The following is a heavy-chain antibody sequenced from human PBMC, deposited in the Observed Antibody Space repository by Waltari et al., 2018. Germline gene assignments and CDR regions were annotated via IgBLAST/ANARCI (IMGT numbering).Heavy chain of an antibody. Sequence: QVQLVQSGAEVKKPGSSVKVSCKASGGTFSSYAISCVRQAPGHGLEWMGGIIPIFGTANYAQKCQGRVTITTDESTSTAYMELRILRSEDTAWYYCATGSGYNYYYYGMDVWGQGTTVTVSS. CDR3: ATGSGYNYYYYGMDV. J-gene: IGHJ6*02. D-gene: IGHD3-3*01. CDR1: GGTFSSYA. CDR2: IIPIFGTA. V-gene: IGHV1-69*05.